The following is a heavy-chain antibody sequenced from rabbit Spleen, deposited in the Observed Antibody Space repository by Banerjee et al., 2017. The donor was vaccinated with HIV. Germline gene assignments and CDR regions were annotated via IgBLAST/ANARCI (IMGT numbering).Heavy chain of an antibody. Sequence: QQQLEESGGGLVKPEGSLTLTCKASGVSLNDKDVMCWVRQAPGKGLEWIGYIEPIFYNTYYANWVNGRFTISSHNAQNTLYLQLSSLTAADTATYFCVRDQAGDADYGPYYLNLWGPGTLVTVS. V-gene: IGHV1S43*01. J-gene: IGHJ4*01. CDR3: VRDQAGDADYGPYYLNL. CDR1: GVSLNDKDV. D-gene: IGHD2-1*01. CDR2: IEPIFYNT.